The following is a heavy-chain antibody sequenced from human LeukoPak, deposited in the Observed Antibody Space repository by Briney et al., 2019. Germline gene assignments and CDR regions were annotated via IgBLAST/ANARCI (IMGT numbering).Heavy chain of an antibody. CDR1: GFTFSSYS. CDR3: AELGITMIGGV. CDR2: ISGSGGST. D-gene: IGHD3-10*02. J-gene: IGHJ6*04. V-gene: IGHV3-23*01. Sequence: GGSLRLSCAASGFTFSSYSMNWVRQAPGKGLEWVSAISGSGGSTYYADSVKGRFTISRDNAKNSLYLQMNSLRAEDTAVYYCAELGITMIGGVWGKGTTVTISS.